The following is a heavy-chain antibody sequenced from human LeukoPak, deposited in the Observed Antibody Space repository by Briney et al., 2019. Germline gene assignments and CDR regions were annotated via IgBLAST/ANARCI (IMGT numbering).Heavy chain of an antibody. CDR3: ARHYGP. Sequence: GKGREGIGSIYDSGSTYYNPSLKSRVTISVDTSKNQFSLKLNSVTAADTAVYYCARHYGPWGQGTLVTVSS. D-gene: IGHD3-10*01. CDR2: IYDSGST. V-gene: IGHV4-39*01. J-gene: IGHJ5*02.